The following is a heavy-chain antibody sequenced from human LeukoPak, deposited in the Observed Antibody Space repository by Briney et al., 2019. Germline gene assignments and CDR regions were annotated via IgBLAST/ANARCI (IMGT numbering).Heavy chain of an antibody. V-gene: IGHV5-10-1*01. CDR2: IDPSDSYT. CDR3: ARPAYYYVSETGGYGMDV. Sequence: GESLRISCKGSGYSFTSYWISWVRQMPGKGLEWMGRIDPSDSYTNYSPSFQGHVTISADKSISTAYLQWSSLKASDTAMYYCARPAYYYVSETGGYGMDVWGKGTTVTVSS. CDR1: GYSFTSYW. D-gene: IGHD3-10*01. J-gene: IGHJ6*04.